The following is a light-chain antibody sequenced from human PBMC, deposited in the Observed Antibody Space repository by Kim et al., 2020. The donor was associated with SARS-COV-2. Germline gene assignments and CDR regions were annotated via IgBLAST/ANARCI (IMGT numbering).Light chain of an antibody. Sequence: PASISCRSSQSLLHSNGYNYLDWYLQKPGQTPQLLIYLGSNRASGVPDRFSGSGSGTDFTLKISRVEAEDVGVYDCMQALQTPRTCGQGTKVDIK. J-gene: IGKJ1*01. CDR2: LGS. V-gene: IGKV2-28*01. CDR1: QSLLHSNGYNY. CDR3: MQALQTPRT.